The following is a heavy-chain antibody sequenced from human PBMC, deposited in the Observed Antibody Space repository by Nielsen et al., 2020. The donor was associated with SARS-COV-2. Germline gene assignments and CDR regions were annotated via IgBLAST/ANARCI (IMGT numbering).Heavy chain of an antibody. CDR2: ISLSSHI. Sequence: GGSLRLSCAASGFIFIGYTMHWVRRAPGRGLEWVSSISLSSHISYADSMMGRFTISRDNAKKSLFLQMSSLRVEDTAVYYCARDFAWGALDIWGQGTVVTVSS. V-gene: IGHV3-69-1*01. CDR3: ARDFAWGALDI. D-gene: IGHD3-16*01. J-gene: IGHJ3*02. CDR1: GFIFIGYT.